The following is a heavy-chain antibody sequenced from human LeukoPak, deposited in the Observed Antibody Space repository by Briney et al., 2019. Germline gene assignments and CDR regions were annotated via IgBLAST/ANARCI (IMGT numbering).Heavy chain of an antibody. J-gene: IGHJ6*03. CDR2: INHSGST. CDR3: ARRAPHYYYYMDV. V-gene: IGHV4-34*01. CDR1: GGSFSGYY. Sequence: SETLSLTCAVYGGSFSGYYWSWIRQPPGKGLEWIGEINHSGSTNYNPSLKSRVTISVDTSKNQFSLKLSSVTAADTAVYYCARRAPHYYYYMDVWGKGTTVTVSS.